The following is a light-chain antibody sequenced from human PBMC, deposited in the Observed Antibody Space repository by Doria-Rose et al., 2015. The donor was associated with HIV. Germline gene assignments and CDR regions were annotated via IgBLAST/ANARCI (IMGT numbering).Light chain of an antibody. V-gene: IGKV3-20*01. J-gene: IGKJ1*01. CDR3: HQYGTSWT. Sequence: DIVMTQSSGTLSLSPGERATLSCRASQSFSSTYLAWYQQKPGQAPSLLIYGGSTRATGIPDRFSASGSGTDFTLTINRLEPEDFALYYCHQYGTSWTFGQGTKVEI. CDR1: QSFSSTY. CDR2: GGS.